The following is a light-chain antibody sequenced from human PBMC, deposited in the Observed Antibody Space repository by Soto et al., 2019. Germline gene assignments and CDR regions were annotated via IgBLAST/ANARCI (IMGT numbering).Light chain of an antibody. CDR3: QQYYSYSYT. J-gene: IGKJ2*01. CDR2: DAS. CDR1: QSISSW. Sequence: DIQMTQSPSTLSASVGDRVTITCRASQSISSWLAWYQQKPGKAPKLLIYDASSLESGVPSRFSGSGSGTELTLTISSLQPDDFATYYCQQYYSYSYTFGQGTKLEIK. V-gene: IGKV1-5*01.